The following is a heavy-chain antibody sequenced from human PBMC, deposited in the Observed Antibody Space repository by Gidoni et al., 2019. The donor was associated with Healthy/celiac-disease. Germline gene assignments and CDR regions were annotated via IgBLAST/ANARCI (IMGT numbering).Heavy chain of an antibody. Sequence: EVQLVESGGGLVQPGGSLRLSCAASGFTFSRYHMNWVRQAPGKGLEWISYISCCTGTRYYADSVKGRFTISRDNAKNSLYLQRNSLRAEDTAVYYCAKDRGGSGRSRSTYFDYWGQGTLVTVSS. CDR1: GFTFSRYH. D-gene: IGHD3-10*01. J-gene: IGHJ4*02. V-gene: IGHV3-48*01. CDR3: AKDRGGSGRSRSTYFDY. CDR2: ISCCTGTR.